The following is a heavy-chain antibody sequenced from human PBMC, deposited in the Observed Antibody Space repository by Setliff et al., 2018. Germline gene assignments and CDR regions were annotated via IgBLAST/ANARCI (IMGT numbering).Heavy chain of an antibody. CDR2: IYYSGST. D-gene: IGHD6-13*01. V-gene: IGHV4-39*07. CDR3: ARQQQLVIGSTAYYYGMDV. CDR1: GGSISSSSYY. J-gene: IGHJ6*02. Sequence: SETLSLTCTVSGGSISSSSYYWGWIRQPPGKGLEWIGIIYYSGSTYYNPSLKSRVTISVDTSKNQFSLKLSSVTAADTAVYYCARQQQLVIGSTAYYYGMDVWGQGTTVTVSS.